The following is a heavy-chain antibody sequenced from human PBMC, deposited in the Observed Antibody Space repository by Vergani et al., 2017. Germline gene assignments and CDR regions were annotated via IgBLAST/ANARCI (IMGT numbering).Heavy chain of an antibody. Sequence: QVQLVQSGAEVKKPGASVKVSCKASGYTFTSYYMHWVRQAPGQGLEWMGIINPSGGSTSYAQKFQGRVTMTRDTSTSTAYMELRSLRSDDTAVYYCARGGSELARIGYYGGNSPAFDYWGQGTLVTVSS. V-gene: IGHV1-46*01. D-gene: IGHD4-23*01. CDR2: INPSGGST. CDR1: GYTFTSYY. CDR3: ARGGSELARIGYYGGNSPAFDY. J-gene: IGHJ4*02.